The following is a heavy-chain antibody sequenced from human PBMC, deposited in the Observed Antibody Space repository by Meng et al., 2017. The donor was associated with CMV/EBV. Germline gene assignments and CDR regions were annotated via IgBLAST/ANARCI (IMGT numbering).Heavy chain of an antibody. V-gene: IGHV1-69*05. CDR3: ARGSLEGQLADISLDY. CDR2: IIPIFGTA. Sequence: GGSLRLSCKASGGTFSSYAISWVRQAPGQGLEWMGGIIPIFGTANYAQKFQGRVTITTDESTSTAYMELSSLRSEDTAVYYCARGSLEGQLADISLDYWGQGTLVTVSS. J-gene: IGHJ4*02. CDR1: GGTFSSYA. D-gene: IGHD6-6*01.